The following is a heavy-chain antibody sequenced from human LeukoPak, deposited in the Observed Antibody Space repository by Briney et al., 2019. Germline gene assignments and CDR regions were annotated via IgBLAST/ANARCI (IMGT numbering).Heavy chain of an antibody. Sequence: SHGRSLSRSISASSFSFNSYNLNWIRQSPSKGLEWVGRKYYRSKWEIDYVGSVKIQKPINPDKAKDQFSMQLTSVTPEDTAVYYCARGLYRYFDLWGRGTLVTVSS. CDR3: ARGLYRYFDL. V-gene: IGHV6-1*01. J-gene: IGHJ2*01. CDR1: ASSFSFNSYN. CDR2: KYYRSKWEI.